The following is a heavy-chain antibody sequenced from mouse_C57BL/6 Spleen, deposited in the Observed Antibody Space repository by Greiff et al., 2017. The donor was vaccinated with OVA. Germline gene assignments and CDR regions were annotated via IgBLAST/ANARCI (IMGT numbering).Heavy chain of an antibody. D-gene: IGHD1-1*01. J-gene: IGHJ1*03. Sequence: QVHVKQSGAELVKPGASVKLSCKASGYTFTEYTIHWVKQRSGQGLEWIGWFYPGSGSIKYNEKFKDKATLTADKSSSTVYMELSRLTSEDSAVYFCARHEEVITTVVGWYFDVWGTGTTVTVSS. CDR3: ARHEEVITTVVGWYFDV. CDR2: FYPGSGSI. V-gene: IGHV1-62-2*01. CDR1: GYTFTEYT.